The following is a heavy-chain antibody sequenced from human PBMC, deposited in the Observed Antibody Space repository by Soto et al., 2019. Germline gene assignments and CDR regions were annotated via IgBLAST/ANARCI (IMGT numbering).Heavy chain of an antibody. V-gene: IGHV4-39*01. J-gene: IGHJ5*02. D-gene: IGHD1-1*01. CDR1: GGSISSSSYY. CDR3: ARQVSVYKRAPLRWFDP. Sequence: PSETLSLTCTVSGGSISSSSYYWGWIRQPPGKGLEWIGSIYYSGSTYYNPSLKSRVTISVDTSKNQFSLKLGSVTAADTAVYYCARQVSVYKRAPLRWFDPWGQGTLVTVSS. CDR2: IYYSGST.